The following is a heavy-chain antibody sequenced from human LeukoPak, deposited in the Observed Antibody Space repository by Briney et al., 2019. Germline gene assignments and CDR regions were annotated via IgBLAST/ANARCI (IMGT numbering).Heavy chain of an antibody. CDR3: ARPSWSEGGMDV. Sequence: SETLSLTCTVSGGSISSSSYYWSWIRQPPGKGLEWIGYIYYSGSTNYNPSLKSRVTISVDTSKNPFSLKLTSVTAADTAVYYCARPSWSEGGMDVWGQGTTVTVSS. CDR2: IYYSGST. V-gene: IGHV4-61*05. CDR1: GGSISSSSYY. J-gene: IGHJ6*02.